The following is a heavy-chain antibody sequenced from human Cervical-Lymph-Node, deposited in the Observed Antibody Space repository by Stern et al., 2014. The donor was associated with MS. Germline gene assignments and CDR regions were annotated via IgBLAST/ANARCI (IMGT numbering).Heavy chain of an antibody. CDR1: GASISSANYY. Sequence: QLQLQESGPGLVKPSQTLSLTCTVSGASISSANYYWNWIRQHPGRGLEWIGYIYFSGSTYYDPSLKSRIAMSVDTSKNQFSLKVESVTAADTAVYYCARGSAVTGSFDYWGQGTLVTVSS. D-gene: IGHD6-19*01. V-gene: IGHV4-31*03. CDR2: IYFSGST. J-gene: IGHJ4*02. CDR3: ARGSAVTGSFDY.